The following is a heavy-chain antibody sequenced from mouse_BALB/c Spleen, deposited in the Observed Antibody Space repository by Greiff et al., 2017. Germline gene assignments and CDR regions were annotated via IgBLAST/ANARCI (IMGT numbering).Heavy chain of an antibody. D-gene: IGHD2-12*01. CDR1: GFNIKDTY. CDR3: ARRDYSGAMDY. Sequence: EVQLQQSGAELVKPGASVKLSCTASGFNIKDTYMHWVKQRPEQGLEWIGRIDPANGNTKYDPKFQGKATITADTSSNTAYLQLSSLTSEDTAVYYCARRDYSGAMDYWGQGTSVTVSS. CDR2: IDPANGNT. V-gene: IGHV14-3*02. J-gene: IGHJ4*01.